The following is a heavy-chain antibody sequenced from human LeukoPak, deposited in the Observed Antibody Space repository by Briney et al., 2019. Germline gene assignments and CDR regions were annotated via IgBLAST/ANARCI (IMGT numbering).Heavy chain of an antibody. Sequence: GGSLRLSCAASGFTFSSYGMHWVRQAPGKGLEWVAVIWYDGSNKYYADSVKGRFTISRDNSKNTLYLQMNSLRAEDTAVYYCAGNSFSRALIIDYWGQGTLVTVSS. CDR1: GFTFSSYG. CDR3: AGNSFSRALIIDY. CDR2: IWYDGSNK. J-gene: IGHJ4*02. D-gene: IGHD2-2*01. V-gene: IGHV3-33*01.